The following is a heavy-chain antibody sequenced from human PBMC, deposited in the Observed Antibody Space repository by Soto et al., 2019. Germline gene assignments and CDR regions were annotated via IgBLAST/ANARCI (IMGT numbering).Heavy chain of an antibody. V-gene: IGHV3-23*01. CDR2: ISGSGGST. CDR1: GFTFSSYA. D-gene: IGHD3-16*01. Sequence: GGSLRLSCAASGFTFSSYAMSWVRQAPGKGLEWVSAISGSGGSTYYADSVKGRFTISRDNSKNTLYLQMNSLRAEDTAVYYCAKDHGGWGFYYYGMDVWGQGTTVTVSS. J-gene: IGHJ6*02. CDR3: AKDHGGWGFYYYGMDV.